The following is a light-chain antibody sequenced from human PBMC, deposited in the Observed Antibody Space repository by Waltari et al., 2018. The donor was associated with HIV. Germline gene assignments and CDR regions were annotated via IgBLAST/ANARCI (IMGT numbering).Light chain of an antibody. V-gene: IGLV3-21*03. CDR3: QVWDSSSDPHVV. CDR2: DDS. CDR1: NIGRKS. J-gene: IGLJ2*01. Sequence: SYVLTQPPSVSVAPGKTARITCGGNNIGRKSVHWNQQKPGQAPVLVVYDDSDRPSGIPERFSGSNSGNTATLTISRVEAGDEADYYCQVWDSSSDPHVVFGGGTKLTVL.